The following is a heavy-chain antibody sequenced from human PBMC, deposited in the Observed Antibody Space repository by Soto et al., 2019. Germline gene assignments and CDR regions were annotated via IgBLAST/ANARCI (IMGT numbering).Heavy chain of an antibody. V-gene: IGHV4-39*01. CDR3: ARLIYSSSSPFDY. Sequence: QLQLQESGPGLVKPSETLSLTCTVSGGSISSSSYYWGWIRQPPGKGLEWIGSIYYSGSTYYNPSLKSRVNIYVDTSKNQYPPKLSSVTAADTAVYYCARLIYSSSSPFDYWGQGTLVTVSS. CDR1: GGSISSSSYY. D-gene: IGHD6-6*01. J-gene: IGHJ4*02. CDR2: IYYSGST.